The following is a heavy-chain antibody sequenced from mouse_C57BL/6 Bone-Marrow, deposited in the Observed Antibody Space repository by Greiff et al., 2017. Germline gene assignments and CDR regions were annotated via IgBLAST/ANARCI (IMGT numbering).Heavy chain of an antibody. D-gene: IGHD2-3*01. V-gene: IGHV1-75*01. CDR3: ARPGDGYIRYYAMDY. Sequence: QVQLQQSGPELVKPGASVKISCKASGYTFTDYYINWVKQRPGQGLEWIGWIFPGSGSTYYNEKFEGKATLTVDKSSSTAYMLLSSLTSEDSAVYFCARPGDGYIRYYAMDYWGQGTSVTVSS. J-gene: IGHJ4*01. CDR1: GYTFTDYY. CDR2: IFPGSGST.